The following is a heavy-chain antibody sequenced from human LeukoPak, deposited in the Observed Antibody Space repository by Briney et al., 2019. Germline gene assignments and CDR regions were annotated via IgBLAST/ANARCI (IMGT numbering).Heavy chain of an antibody. V-gene: IGHV3-30*04. CDR1: GFTFSTYA. Sequence: GGSLRLSCAASGFTFSTYAMHWVRQTPGKGLEWVALVSYDGSNKYYADSVKGRFTISRDNSKNTLYLQVNSLRAEDTAVYYCAKDRDPYYYYMDVWGKGTTVTVSS. CDR3: AKDRDPYYYYMDV. CDR2: VSYDGSNK. J-gene: IGHJ6*03.